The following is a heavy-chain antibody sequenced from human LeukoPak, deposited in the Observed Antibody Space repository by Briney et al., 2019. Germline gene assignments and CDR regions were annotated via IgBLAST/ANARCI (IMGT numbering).Heavy chain of an antibody. CDR2: ISSSSSYI. CDR3: ARDGWELLPFDY. D-gene: IGHD1-26*01. V-gene: IGHV3-21*01. J-gene: IGHJ4*02. Sequence: GGSLRLFCAASGFTFSSYSMNWVRQAPGKGLEWVSSISSSSSYIYYADSVKGRFTISRDNAKNSLYLQMNSLRAEDTAVYYCARDGWELLPFDYWGQGTLVTVSS. CDR1: GFTFSSYS.